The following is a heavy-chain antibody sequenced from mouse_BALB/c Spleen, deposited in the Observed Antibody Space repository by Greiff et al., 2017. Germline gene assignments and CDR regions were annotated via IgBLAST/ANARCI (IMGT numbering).Heavy chain of an antibody. V-gene: IGHV5-4*02. CDR3: ARDSSSYAMDY. D-gene: IGHD1-1*01. CDR2: ISDGGSYT. CDR1: GFTFSDYY. J-gene: IGHJ4*01. Sequence: EVQLVESGGGLVKPGGSLKLSCAASGFTFSDYYMYWVRQTPEKRLEWVATISDGGSYTYYPDSVKGRFTISRDNAKNNLYLQMSSLKSEDTAMYYCARDSSSYAMDYWGQGTSVTVSS.